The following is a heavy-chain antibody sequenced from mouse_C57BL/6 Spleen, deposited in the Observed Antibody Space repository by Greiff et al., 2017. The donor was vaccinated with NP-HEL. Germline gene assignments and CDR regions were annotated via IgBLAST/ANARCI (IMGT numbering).Heavy chain of an antibody. J-gene: IGHJ1*03. V-gene: IGHV1-4*01. CDR3: ARSGWDEGGYIND. Sequence: VQLQQSGAELARPGASVKMSCKASCYTFTSYTMHWVKQRPGQGLEWIGYINPSSGYTKYNQKFKDKVTLTADKSSSTAYMQLSSLTSEDSAVYYRARSGWDEGGYINDWGKGTTVNVAS. CDR2: INPSSGYT. D-gene: IGHD4-1*01. CDR1: CYTFTSYT.